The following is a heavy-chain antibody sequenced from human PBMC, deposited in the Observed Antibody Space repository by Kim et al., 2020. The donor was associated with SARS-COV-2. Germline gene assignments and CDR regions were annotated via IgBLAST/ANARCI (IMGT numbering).Heavy chain of an antibody. CDR1: GGSFSGYY. V-gene: IGHV4-34*01. Sequence: SQTLSLTCAVYGGSFSGYYWSWIRQPPGKGLEWIGEINHSGSTNYNPSLKSRVTISVDTSKNQFSLKLSSVTAADTAVYYCARVDYVWGSYRFFEISSFD. CDR2: INHSGST. J-gene: IGHJ4*01. D-gene: IGHD3-16*02. CDR3: ARVDYVWGSYRFFEISSFD.